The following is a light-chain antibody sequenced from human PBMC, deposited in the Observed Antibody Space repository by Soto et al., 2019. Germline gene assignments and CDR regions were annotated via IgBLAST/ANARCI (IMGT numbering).Light chain of an antibody. J-gene: IGLJ1*01. V-gene: IGLV2-14*01. CDR2: HVS. Sequence: QSVLTQPASVSGSPGQSITISCTGTSIDIGGYNYVSWYQQSEGNPPKLMIYHVSNRPSGVSNLFSGSKSGNSASLTISGLQPEDEADYYSSSYTSTSTYVFGTGTKVTVL. CDR3: SSYTSTSTYV. CDR1: SIDIGGYNY.